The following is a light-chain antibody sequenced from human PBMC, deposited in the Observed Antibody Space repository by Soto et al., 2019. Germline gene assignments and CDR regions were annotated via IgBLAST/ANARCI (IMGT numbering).Light chain of an antibody. J-gene: IGKJ1*01. CDR1: QSVSSSY. V-gene: IGKV3-20*01. CDR3: QQFGSSSWT. Sequence: ESVLTQSPGTLSLSPGEKATLSCRASQSVSSSYLAWYQQKPGQAPRLLIYGASSRATGIPDRFSGSGSGTDFTLTVSRLEHEDCAVYYCQQFGSSSWTFGQGTKVEIK. CDR2: GAS.